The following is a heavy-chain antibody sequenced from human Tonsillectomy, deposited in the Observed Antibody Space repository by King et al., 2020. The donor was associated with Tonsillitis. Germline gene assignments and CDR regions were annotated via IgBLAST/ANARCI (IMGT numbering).Heavy chain of an antibody. V-gene: IGHV3-30*02. CDR2: IRYDGSNK. CDR1: GFTFSSYG. CDR3: AKVRYDFWSGYYEYYFDY. Sequence: VQLVESGGGVVQPGGSLRLSCAASGFTFSSYGMHWVRQAPGKGLEWVAFIRYDGSNKYYAESVKGRFTISRDNSKNTLYLQMNSLRAEDTAVYYCAKVRYDFWSGYYEYYFDYWGQGTLVTVSS. D-gene: IGHD3-3*01. J-gene: IGHJ4*02.